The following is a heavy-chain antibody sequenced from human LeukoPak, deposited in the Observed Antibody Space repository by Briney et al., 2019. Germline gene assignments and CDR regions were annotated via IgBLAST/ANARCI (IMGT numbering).Heavy chain of an antibody. D-gene: IGHD5-12*01. CDR1: GFTFADAW. CDR3: IRTLIVATSPYMDV. J-gene: IGHJ6*03. CDR2: VNSDGTGT. V-gene: IGHV3-74*01. Sequence: PGGSLRLSCEASGFTFADAWMNWVRQAPGKGLVWVSRVNSDGTGTTYADSVEGRFTISRDNAKNTVYLQMNSLRAEDTAIYYCIRTLIVATSPYMDVWGKGTTVTVSS.